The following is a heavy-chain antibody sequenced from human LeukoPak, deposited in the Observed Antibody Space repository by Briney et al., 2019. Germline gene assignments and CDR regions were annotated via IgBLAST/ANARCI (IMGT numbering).Heavy chain of an antibody. Sequence: GESLKISCQGSEYSFATYWIAWLRQMPGKGQEWMGIIYPSDSDTRYSPSFQGQVTISADKSIKTAYLQWSSLKASDTAMYYCARPLQGIVGATGFDYWGQGTLVTVSS. CDR2: IYPSDSDT. J-gene: IGHJ4*02. V-gene: IGHV5-51*01. CDR3: ARPLQGIVGATGFDY. D-gene: IGHD1-26*01. CDR1: EYSFATYW.